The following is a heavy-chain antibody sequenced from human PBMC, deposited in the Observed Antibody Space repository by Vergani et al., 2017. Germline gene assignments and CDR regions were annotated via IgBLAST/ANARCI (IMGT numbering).Heavy chain of an antibody. CDR3: ARLLRLAVAPSAGLDY. V-gene: IGHV3-30-3*01. D-gene: IGHD6-19*01. CDR1: GFTFSSYA. Sequence: VQLVESGGGVVQPGRSLRLSCAASGFTFSSYAMHWVRQAPGKGLEWVAVISYDGSNKYYADSVKGRFTISRDNSKNTLYLQMNSLRAEDTAVYYCARLLRLAVAPSAGLDYWGQGTLVTVSS. CDR2: ISYDGSNK. J-gene: IGHJ4*02.